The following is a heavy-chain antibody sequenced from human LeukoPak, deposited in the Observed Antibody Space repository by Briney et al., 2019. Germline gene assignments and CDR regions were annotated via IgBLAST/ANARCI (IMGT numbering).Heavy chain of an antibody. CDR3: ASSEVSYGGNSAPYFDY. J-gene: IGHJ4*02. V-gene: IGHV3-21*04. CDR2: ISSSSSYI. Sequence: SGGSLRLSCAASGFTFSSYSMNWVRQAPGKGLEWVSSISSSSSYIYYADSVKGRFTISRDNAKNSLYLQMNSLRSEDTAVYYCASSEVSYGGNSAPYFDYWGQGTLVTVSS. D-gene: IGHD4-23*01. CDR1: GFTFSSYS.